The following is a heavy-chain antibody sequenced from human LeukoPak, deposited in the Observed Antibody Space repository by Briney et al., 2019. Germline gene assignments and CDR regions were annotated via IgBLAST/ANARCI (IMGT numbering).Heavy chain of an antibody. D-gene: IGHD6-13*01. J-gene: IGHJ5*02. Sequence: SETLSLTCTVSGGSISSYYWSWIRQPPGKGLEWIGYIYYVVSTNYNPSLKSRVTISLDTSKKQISLKVRSVTAADTAIYYCARLLADNWFDPWGQGTLVTVSS. CDR2: IYYVVST. CDR1: GGSISSYY. CDR3: ARLLADNWFDP. V-gene: IGHV4-59*08.